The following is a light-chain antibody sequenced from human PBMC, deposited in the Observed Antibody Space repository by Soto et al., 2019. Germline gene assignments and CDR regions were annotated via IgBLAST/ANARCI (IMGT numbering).Light chain of an antibody. V-gene: IGKV1-5*03. CDR3: QQYNSYSPT. J-gene: IGKJ1*01. CDR1: QSISVW. CDR2: KAS. Sequence: DIQMTHSPSTLSASELDRVTISFRAIQSISVWLAWYQQKAGKAPNLLIYKASRLESGVPSRFSGSGSETEFTLTISGLQPGDSATYYCQQYNSYSPTFGQGTKVDVK.